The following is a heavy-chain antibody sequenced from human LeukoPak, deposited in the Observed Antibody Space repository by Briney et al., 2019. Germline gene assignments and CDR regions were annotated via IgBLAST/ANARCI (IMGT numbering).Heavy chain of an antibody. D-gene: IGHD2-2*03. CDR2: IYYSGST. V-gene: IGHV4-59*08. Sequence: SETLSLTCTVSGGSISSYYWSWIRQPPGKGLEWIGYIYYSGSTNYNPSLKSRVTISVDTSKNQFSLKLSSVTAADTAVYYCARVDIVVVPSSKFDLWGRGTLVTVSS. J-gene: IGHJ2*01. CDR3: ARVDIVVVPSSKFDL. CDR1: GGSISSYY.